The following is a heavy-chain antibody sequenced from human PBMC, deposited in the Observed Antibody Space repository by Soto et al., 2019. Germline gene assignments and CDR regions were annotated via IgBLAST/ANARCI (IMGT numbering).Heavy chain of an antibody. J-gene: IGHJ4*02. CDR3: AGVGGVGWILGWRQDY. Sequence: QVQLVQSGAEVKKPGASVKVSCKASGYTFTSYGISWVRQAPGQGLERMGWISAYNGNTNYAQKLQGGVTMTTDTSTRTAYMKLRTLLSDDTAVYYCAGVGGVGWILGWRQDYWGQGTLVTVSS. D-gene: IGHD5-18*01. CDR2: ISAYNGNT. V-gene: IGHV1-18*01. CDR1: GYTFTSYG.